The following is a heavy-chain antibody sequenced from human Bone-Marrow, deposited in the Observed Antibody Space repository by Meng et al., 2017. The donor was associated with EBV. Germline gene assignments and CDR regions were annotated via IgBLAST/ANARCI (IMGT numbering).Heavy chain of an antibody. Sequence: QVQWVTSAGEEKKPGSSVKVPVKTSGGTFSSYAISWVRQSPGQGLGWVGGLIPMFGAPNHAQKSQDRVTITADESTSTHYMDLTSLRSEDTAVYYCASESGRGYTPDYWGQGTLVTVFS. V-gene: IGHV1-69*01. CDR3: ASESGRGYTPDY. D-gene: IGHD5-12*01. CDR2: LIPMFGAP. CDR1: GGTFSSYA. J-gene: IGHJ4*02.